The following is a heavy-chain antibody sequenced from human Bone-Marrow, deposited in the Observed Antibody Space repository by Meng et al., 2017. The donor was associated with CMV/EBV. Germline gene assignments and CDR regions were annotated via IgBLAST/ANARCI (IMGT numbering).Heavy chain of an antibody. Sequence: GESLKISCAASGFTFSSYEMNWVRQAPGKGLEWVSYISSSGSTIYYADSVKGRFTISRDNSKNTLYLQMNSLRAEDTAVYYCARDFSSSWDGFQDYWGQGTLVTVSS. D-gene: IGHD6-13*01. V-gene: IGHV3-48*03. CDR2: ISSSGSTI. CDR1: GFTFSSYE. CDR3: ARDFSSSWDGFQDY. J-gene: IGHJ4*02.